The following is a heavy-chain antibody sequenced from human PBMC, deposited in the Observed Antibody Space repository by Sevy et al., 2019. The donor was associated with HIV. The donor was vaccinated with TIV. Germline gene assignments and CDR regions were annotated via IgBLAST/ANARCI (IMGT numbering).Heavy chain of an antibody. J-gene: IGHJ4*02. CDR1: GFTFSAYW. V-gene: IGHV3-7*01. D-gene: IGHD3-16*01. CDR2: IEGDGSDK. Sequence: GGSLRLSCAASGFTFSAYWMNWVRQAPGKGLEWVANIEGDGSDKHYGDSVVGRFTITRDNGKNLLYLQMNSLRVEDTAVYYCAHETIGRFDSWGQGTLVTVSS. CDR3: AHETIGRFDS.